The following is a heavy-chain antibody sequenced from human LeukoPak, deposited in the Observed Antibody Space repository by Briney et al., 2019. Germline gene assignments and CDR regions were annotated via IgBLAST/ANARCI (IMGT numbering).Heavy chain of an antibody. CDR2: ISYDGSNK. D-gene: IGHD2-2*01. CDR1: GFTFSSYG. CDR3: AKAELGYCSSTSGPPPDV. Sequence: PGGSLRLSCAASGFTFSSYGMHWVRQAPGKGLEWVAVISYDGSNKYYADSVKGRFTISRDNSKNTLYLQMNSLRAEDTAVYYCAKAELGYCSSTSGPPPDVWAQGPTVPVSS. J-gene: IGHJ6*02. V-gene: IGHV3-30*18.